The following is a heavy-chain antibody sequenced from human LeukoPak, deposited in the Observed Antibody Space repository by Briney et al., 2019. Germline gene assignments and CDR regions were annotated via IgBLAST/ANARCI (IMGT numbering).Heavy chain of an antibody. CDR3: ARVLRYYDILSKPFDY. D-gene: IGHD3-9*01. CDR2: INPNSGGT. V-gene: IGHV1-2*02. J-gene: IGHJ4*02. CDR1: GYTFSGYY. Sequence: ASVKVSCKASGYTFSGYYIHWVRQAPGHGLERMGWINPNSGGTNYAQKFQGRVTLTRDTSINTAYMELSRLRADDTAVYYCARVLRYYDILSKPFDYWGQGTLVTVSS.